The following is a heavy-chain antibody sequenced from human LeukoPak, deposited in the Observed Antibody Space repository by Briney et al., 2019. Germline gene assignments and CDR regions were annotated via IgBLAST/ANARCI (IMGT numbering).Heavy chain of an antibody. V-gene: IGHV1-69*04. D-gene: IGHD5-18*01. CDR3: ARGCSYGPPDY. CDR2: IIPIFGIA. Sequence: ASVKVTCKASGGTFSSYAISWVRQAPGQGLEWMGRIIPIFGIANYAQKFQGRVTITADKSTSTAYMELSSLRSEDTAVYYCARGCSYGPPDYWGQGTLVTVSS. J-gene: IGHJ4*02. CDR1: GGTFSSYA.